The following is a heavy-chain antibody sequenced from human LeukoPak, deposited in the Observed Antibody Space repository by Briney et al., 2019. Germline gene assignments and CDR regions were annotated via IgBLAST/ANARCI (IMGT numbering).Heavy chain of an antibody. CDR1: GSSISSYY. D-gene: IGHD3-10*01. V-gene: IGHV4-4*07. CDR2: IYTSGST. J-gene: IGHJ4*02. Sequence: SETLSLTCTVSGSSISSYYWSWIRQPAGKGLEWIGRIYTSGSTNYNPSLKSRVTMSVDTSKNQFSLKLSSVTAADTAVYYCARVNYGSGAYYFDYWGQGTLVTVSS. CDR3: ARVNYGSGAYYFDY.